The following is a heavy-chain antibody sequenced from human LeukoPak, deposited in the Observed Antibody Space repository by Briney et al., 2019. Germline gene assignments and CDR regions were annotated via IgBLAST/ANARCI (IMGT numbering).Heavy chain of an antibody. V-gene: IGHV3-7*01. CDR2: IKQDGSEK. CDR1: GFTFSSYW. CDR3: ARNRYYYDGNSGWFDP. D-gene: IGHD3-22*01. Sequence: GGSLRLFCAASGFTFSSYWMSWVRQAPGKGLEWVANIKQDGSEKYYVDSVKGRFTISRDNAKNSLYLQMNSLRAEDTAVYYCARNRYYYDGNSGWFDPWGQGTLVTVSS. J-gene: IGHJ5*02.